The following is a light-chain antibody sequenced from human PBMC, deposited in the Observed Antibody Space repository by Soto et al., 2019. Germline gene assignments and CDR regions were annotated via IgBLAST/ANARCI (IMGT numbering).Light chain of an antibody. CDR3: SSYTGSRTVV. V-gene: IGLV2-18*02. CDR1: VSDLGSYDR. Sequence: QSVLTQPPSVSGSPGQSVTISCTGTVSDLGSYDRVSWYQQPPGTAPKLMIYEVNNLPSGVPDRFSGSKSGNTASLTISGLQAEDEADYYCSSYTGSRTVVFGGGTKLTVL. CDR2: EVN. J-gene: IGLJ2*01.